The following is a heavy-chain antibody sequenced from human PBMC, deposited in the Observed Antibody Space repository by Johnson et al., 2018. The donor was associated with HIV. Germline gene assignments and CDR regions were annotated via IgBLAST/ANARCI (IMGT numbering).Heavy chain of an antibody. CDR1: GFTFDDYA. J-gene: IGHJ3*02. Sequence: VQLVESGGGLVQPGRSLRLSCAASGFTFDDYAMHWVRQAPGKGLEWVSAIGTAGDTYYPGSVKGRFTISRENAKNSLYLQMTSLRAGETAVYYCARANSRGAEYSNLGAFDIWGQGTMVTVSS. D-gene: IGHD6-6*01. CDR3: ARANSRGAEYSNLGAFDI. V-gene: IGHV3-13*01. CDR2: IGTAGDT.